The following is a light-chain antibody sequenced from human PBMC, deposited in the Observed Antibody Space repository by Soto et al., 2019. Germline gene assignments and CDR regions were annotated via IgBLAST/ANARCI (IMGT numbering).Light chain of an antibody. V-gene: IGKV4-1*01. CDR3: QQYYSTPQLT. Sequence: DIVMTQSPDSLAVSLGERATINCKSSQSVLYSSNSKNYLAWYQQKPGQPPKLLIYWASTRESGVPDRFSGSGSGTDFNLTISSLQAEDVAVYYCQQYYSTPQLTFGGGTKVEIK. CDR1: QSVLYSSNSKNY. CDR2: WAS. J-gene: IGKJ4*01.